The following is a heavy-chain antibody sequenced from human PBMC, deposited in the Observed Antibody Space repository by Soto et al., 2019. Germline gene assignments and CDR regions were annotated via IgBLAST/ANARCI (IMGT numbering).Heavy chain of an antibody. J-gene: IGHJ4*02. CDR3: ARRMVDYCFDF. V-gene: IGHV5-51*01. CDR1: GYSFSNYW. D-gene: IGHD2-8*01. Sequence: PGESLQVSCKGSGYSFSNYWIAWVRQLPGKGLEWMGIIYPGDSDTRYSPSFQGQVTISADKSISTAYLQWRRLKASDTAMYFCARRMVDYCFDFWGQGTLVTVSS. CDR2: IYPGDSDT.